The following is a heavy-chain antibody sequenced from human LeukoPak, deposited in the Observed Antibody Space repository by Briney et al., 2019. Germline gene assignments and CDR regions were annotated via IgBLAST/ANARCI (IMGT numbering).Heavy chain of an antibody. J-gene: IGHJ4*02. Sequence: SETLSLTCTVSGGSITTYFWSWIRQPPGKGLEWIGSIYHSGSTYYNPSLKSRLTISADTSKNQFSLRLSSVTAADTAVYYCVRVDNGGNYFDYWGQGTLVTVSS. V-gene: IGHV4-38-2*02. CDR3: VRVDNGGNYFDY. D-gene: IGHD4-23*01. CDR2: IYHSGST. CDR1: GGSITTYF.